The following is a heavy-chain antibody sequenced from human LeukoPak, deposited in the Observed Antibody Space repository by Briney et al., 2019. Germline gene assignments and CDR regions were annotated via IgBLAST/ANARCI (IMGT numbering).Heavy chain of an antibody. CDR3: AKGSTSSCYSTLDC. D-gene: IGHD2-15*01. Sequence: GGSLRLSCAASGFTFSSCALTWVRQAPGKGLEWVSVISSSGDSTYCADSVKGRFTISRDNSTNTLYLQMNSLRDEDTAVYFCAKGSTSSCYSTLDCWGRGTLVTVSS. CDR2: ISSSGDST. J-gene: IGHJ4*02. CDR1: GFTFSSCA. V-gene: IGHV3-23*01.